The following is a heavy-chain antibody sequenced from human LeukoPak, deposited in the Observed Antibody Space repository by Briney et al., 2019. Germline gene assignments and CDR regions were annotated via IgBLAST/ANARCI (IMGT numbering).Heavy chain of an antibody. V-gene: IGHV3-21*01. D-gene: IGHD2/OR15-2a*01. Sequence: DSVKGRFTISRDNAKKSLYLQMGSLRAEDTAVYYCARRNNFDYWGQGTLVTVSS. J-gene: IGHJ4*02. CDR3: ARRNNFDY.